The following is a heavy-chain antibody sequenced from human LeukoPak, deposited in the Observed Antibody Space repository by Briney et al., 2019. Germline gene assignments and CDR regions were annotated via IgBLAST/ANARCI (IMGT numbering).Heavy chain of an antibody. CDR3: ARLVGAAWFDS. CDR1: GDSVSTSSAT. Sequence: SQTLSLTCAISGDSVSTSSATWTWLRQSPSRGLEWLGRTYYRSKWNNDYAVSMKSRMTINPDTSKNQFSLQLNSVTPEDTAVYYCARLVGAAWFDSWGQGTLVTVSS. J-gene: IGHJ5*01. V-gene: IGHV6-1*01. D-gene: IGHD1-26*01. CDR2: TYYRSKWNN.